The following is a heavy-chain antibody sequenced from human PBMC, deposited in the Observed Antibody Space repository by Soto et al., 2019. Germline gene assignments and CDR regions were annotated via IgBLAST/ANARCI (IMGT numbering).Heavy chain of an antibody. J-gene: IGHJ4*02. CDR2: IYYSGST. Sequence: PSETLSLTCTVSGGSISSYYWSWIRQPPGKGLEWIGYIYYSGSTNYNPSLKSRVTISVDTSKKQFSLKLSSVTAADTAVYYCARDRDYDSSGYYSRPLYYFDYWGQGTLVTVSS. V-gene: IGHV4-59*01. CDR1: GGSISSYY. D-gene: IGHD3-22*01. CDR3: ARDRDYDSSGYYSRPLYYFDY.